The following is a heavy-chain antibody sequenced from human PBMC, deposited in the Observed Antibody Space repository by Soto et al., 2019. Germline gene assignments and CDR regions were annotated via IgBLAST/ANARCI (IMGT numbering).Heavy chain of an antibody. CDR2: INHSGST. CDR1: GGSFSGYY. V-gene: IGHV4-34*01. D-gene: IGHD6-13*01. Sequence: PSETLSLTCAVYGGSFSGYYWSWIRQPPGKGLEWIGEINHSGSTNYNPSLKSRVTISVDTSKNQFSLKQSSVTAADTAVYYCARADAAWGIAAAGGIDVWGQGTTVTVSS. J-gene: IGHJ6*02. CDR3: ARADAAWGIAAAGGIDV.